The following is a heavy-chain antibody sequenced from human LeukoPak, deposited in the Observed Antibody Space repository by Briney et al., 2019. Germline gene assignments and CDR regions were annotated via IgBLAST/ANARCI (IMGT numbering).Heavy chain of an antibody. V-gene: IGHV4-34*01. D-gene: IGHD5-18*01. CDR2: INHSGST. CDR1: GGSFSGYY. CDR3: ARVGGSYGYYFDY. J-gene: IGHJ4*02. Sequence: PSETLSLICAVYGGSFSGYYWSWIRQPPGKGLEWIGEINHSGSTNYNPSLKSRVTISVDTSKKQFSLKLSSVTAADTAVYYCARVGGSYGYYFDYWGQGTLVTVSS.